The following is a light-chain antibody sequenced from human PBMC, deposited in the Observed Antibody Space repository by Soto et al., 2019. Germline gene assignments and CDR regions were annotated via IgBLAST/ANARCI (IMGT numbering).Light chain of an antibody. CDR3: QQFGSAPEGT. CDR2: GGS. CDR1: QTVRGID. V-gene: IGKV3-20*01. J-gene: IGKJ1*01. Sequence: EIVLTQSPGTLSLSPGERATVSCRASQTVRGIDLAWYQQKPGQATRLLIYGGSSRATGIPDRFSGSGYGTDFTLTISRLEHEDFAVYYCQQFGSAPEGTFGQGTKVEI.